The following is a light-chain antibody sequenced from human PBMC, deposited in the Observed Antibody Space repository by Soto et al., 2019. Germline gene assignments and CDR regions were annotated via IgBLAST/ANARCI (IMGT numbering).Light chain of an antibody. J-gene: IGLJ1*01. Sequence: QSVLTQPASMSGSPGQSITISCTGTSSDVGGYNFVSWFQHHPGKAPKLIICDVSNRPSGVSNRFSGSKSGNTASLTISGLQAEDEADFYCSSYTSSTTPYVFGTGTKVTVL. CDR1: SSDVGGYNF. CDR3: SSYTSSTTPYV. V-gene: IGLV2-14*03. CDR2: DVS.